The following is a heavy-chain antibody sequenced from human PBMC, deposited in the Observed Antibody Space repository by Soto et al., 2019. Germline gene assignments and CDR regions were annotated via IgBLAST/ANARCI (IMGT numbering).Heavy chain of an antibody. CDR2: ISYDGSNK. D-gene: IGHD6-13*01. J-gene: IGHJ4*02. CDR1: GLTFSSYA. CDR3: AKAVIAAAGKHFDY. V-gene: IGHV3-30*18. Sequence: GGSLRLSCAASGLTFSSYAMHWVRQAPGKGLEWVSVISYDGSNKYYADSVKGRFTISRDNSKNTLYLQMNSLRAEDSALYYCAKAVIAAAGKHFDYWGQGTLVTVSS.